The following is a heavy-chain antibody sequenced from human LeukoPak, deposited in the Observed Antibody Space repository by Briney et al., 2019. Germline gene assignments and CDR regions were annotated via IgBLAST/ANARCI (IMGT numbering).Heavy chain of an antibody. CDR3: NTGGYYFDY. CDR2: IKSKYDGGTT. CDR1: GFIFSNAW. V-gene: IGHV3-15*01. J-gene: IGHJ4*02. Sequence: GESLKISCAASGFIFSNAWMNWVRQVPRKGLEWVGRIKSKYDGGTTDYAAHAKGRFTISRDDSKNTVYLQMNSLKTEDTAVYYCNTGGYYFDYWGQGTLVTVSS.